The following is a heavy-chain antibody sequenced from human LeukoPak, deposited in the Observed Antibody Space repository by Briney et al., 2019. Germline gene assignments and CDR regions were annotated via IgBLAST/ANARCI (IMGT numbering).Heavy chain of an antibody. CDR2: ISSSSSTI. CDR1: GFTFSNYA. V-gene: IGHV3-48*01. J-gene: IGHJ4*02. CDR3: AKDFGSYSDY. Sequence: PGGSLRLSCAGSGFTFSNYAMNWVRQAPGKGLEWVSYISSSSSTIYYADSVKGRFTISRDNAKNSLYLQMNSLRAEDTAVYYCAKDFGSYSDYWGQGTLVTVSS. D-gene: IGHD1-26*01.